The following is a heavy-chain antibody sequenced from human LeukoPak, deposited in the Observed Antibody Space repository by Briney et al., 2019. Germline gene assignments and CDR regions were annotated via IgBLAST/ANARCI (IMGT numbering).Heavy chain of an antibody. CDR3: ARRGYNFWPYDY. J-gene: IGHJ4*02. V-gene: IGHV4-59*08. Sequence: SETLSLTCTVSGGSISRYYWSWVRQPPGRGLEWIGHIYYSGTTSYNPSLTSRVTISVDTSKNQFSLKLSSVTAADTAVYYCARRGYNFWPYDYWGQGTLVTVSS. D-gene: IGHD5-24*01. CDR1: GGSISRYY. CDR2: IYYSGTT.